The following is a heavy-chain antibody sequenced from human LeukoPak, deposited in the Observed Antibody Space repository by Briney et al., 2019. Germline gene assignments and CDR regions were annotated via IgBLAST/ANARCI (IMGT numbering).Heavy chain of an antibody. V-gene: IGHV4-61*01. D-gene: IGHD6-13*01. CDR2: MHHSGST. J-gene: IGHJ4*02. CDR1: GASVSSGIYY. CDR3: AGVRTAGTGPGC. Sequence: PSETLSLTCTVSGASVSSGIYYWSWIRQPPGKGLEWIGFMHHSGSTSHRPSLQNRVTMSVDTSKNQLSLKLTSATAADTAMYFCAGVRTAGTGPGCWGQGTLVTVSS.